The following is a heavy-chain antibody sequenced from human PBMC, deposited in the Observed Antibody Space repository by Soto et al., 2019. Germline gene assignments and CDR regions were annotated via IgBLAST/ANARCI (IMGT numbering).Heavy chain of an antibody. V-gene: IGHV3-7*01. J-gene: IGHJ4*02. CDR2: IKQDGSEK. D-gene: IGHD3-3*01. CDR1: GFTFSSYW. Sequence: WGSLRLSCAASGFTFSSYWMSWVRQAPGKGLEWVANIKQDGSEKYYVDSVKGRFTISRDNAKNSLYRQINSLRAEDSGVYDGARNRSGLSSPDHWGQGTMVTVSS. CDR3: ARNRSGLSSPDH.